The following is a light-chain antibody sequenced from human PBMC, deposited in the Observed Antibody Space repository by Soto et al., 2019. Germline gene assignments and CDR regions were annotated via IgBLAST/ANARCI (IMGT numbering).Light chain of an antibody. CDR2: DAS. Sequence: EIVLTQSPATLYFSPGERDTLSCRASQSVSSYLAGYQQKPGQAPRLLIYDASNRATGIPARFNGGGSGTDFTLTISSLGPEDCSVYYCQWRFNWPRFTFGEGTKLEIK. V-gene: IGKV3-11*01. J-gene: IGKJ2*01. CDR3: QWRFNWPRFT. CDR1: QSVSSY.